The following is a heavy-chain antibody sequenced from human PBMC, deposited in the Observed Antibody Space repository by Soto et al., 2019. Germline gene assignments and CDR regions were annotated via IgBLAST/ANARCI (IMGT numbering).Heavy chain of an antibody. Sequence: ESGGGLVQPGRSLRLSCAASGFTFDDYAMHWVRQAPGKGLEWVSSISWTSGTIVYADSVKGRFTISRDNAKNSLYLQMNSLRAEDTALYYCAKGAYNYYFDYWGQGTLVTVSS. D-gene: IGHD1-1*01. CDR3: AKGAYNYYFDY. CDR1: GFTFDDYA. V-gene: IGHV3-9*01. J-gene: IGHJ4*02. CDR2: ISWTSGTI.